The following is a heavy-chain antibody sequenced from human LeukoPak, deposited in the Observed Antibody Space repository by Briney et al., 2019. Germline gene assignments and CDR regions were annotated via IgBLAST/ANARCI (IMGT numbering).Heavy chain of an antibody. D-gene: IGHD6-13*01. J-gene: IGHJ4*02. Sequence: GGSLRLSCAASGFTFSSYAMHWVRQAPGKGLEWVAVISYDGSNKYYADSVKGRFTISRDNSKNTLYLQMNSLRAEDTAVYYCARVDIAVAGTPYYFDYWGQGTLVTVSS. CDR3: ARVDIAVAGTPYYFDY. CDR2: ISYDGSNK. V-gene: IGHV3-30-3*01. CDR1: GFTFSSYA.